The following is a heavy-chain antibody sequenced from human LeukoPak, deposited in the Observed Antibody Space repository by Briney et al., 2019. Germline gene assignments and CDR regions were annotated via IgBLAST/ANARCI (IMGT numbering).Heavy chain of an antibody. CDR3: ARCIADGGTFDY. CDR1: GFTFSSYG. CDR2: ISYDGSNK. J-gene: IGHJ4*02. V-gene: IGHV3-30*03. Sequence: GGSLRLSCAASGFTFSSYGMHWVRQAPGKGLEWVAVISYDGSNKYYADSVKGRFTISRDNSKNTLYLQMNSLRAEDTAVYYCARCIADGGTFDYWGQGTLVTVSS. D-gene: IGHD6-13*01.